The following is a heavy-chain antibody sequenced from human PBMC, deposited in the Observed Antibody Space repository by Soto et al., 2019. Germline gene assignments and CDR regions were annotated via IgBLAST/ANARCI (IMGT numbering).Heavy chain of an antibody. CDR2: ISSSGSTI. J-gene: IGHJ4*02. CDR3: ARSFYYYDSSGYDSL. V-gene: IGHV3-11*01. CDR1: GFTFSDYY. Sequence: SGGSLRLSCAASGFTFSDYYMSWIRQAPGKGLEWVSYISSSGSTIYYADSVKGRFTISRDNAKNSLYLQMNSLRAEDTAVYYCARSFYYYDSSGYDSLWGQGTLVTVSS. D-gene: IGHD3-22*01.